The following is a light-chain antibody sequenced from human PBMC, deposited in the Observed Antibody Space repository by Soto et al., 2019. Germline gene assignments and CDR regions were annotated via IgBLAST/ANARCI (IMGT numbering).Light chain of an antibody. Sequence: EIVMTQSPATLSVSPGERATLSCRASQSGSSNLAWYQQKPGQAPRLLIYGASTRATGIPARFSGSGSGTEFTLTISCLQSEDCAVYYCQQYNTWSLYTFSQGTKLEIK. J-gene: IGKJ2*01. CDR1: QSGSSN. V-gene: IGKV3-15*01. CDR3: QQYNTWSLYT. CDR2: GAS.